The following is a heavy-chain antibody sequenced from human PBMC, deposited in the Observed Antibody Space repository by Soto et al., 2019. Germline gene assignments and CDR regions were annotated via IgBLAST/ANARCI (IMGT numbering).Heavy chain of an antibody. Sequence: QVQLVESGGGVVQPGRSLRLSSAASGFTFSSYGMHWVRQAPGKGLEWVAVISYDGSNKYYADSVKGRFTISRDNSKNTLYLQMNSLRAEDTAVYYCAKGGVNHYYGMDVWGQGTTVTVSS. J-gene: IGHJ6*02. CDR2: ISYDGSNK. CDR3: AKGGVNHYYGMDV. D-gene: IGHD2-21*01. V-gene: IGHV3-30*18. CDR1: GFTFSSYG.